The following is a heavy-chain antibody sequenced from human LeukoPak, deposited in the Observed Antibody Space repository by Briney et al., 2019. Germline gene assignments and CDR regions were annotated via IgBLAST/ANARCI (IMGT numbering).Heavy chain of an antibody. CDR1: GFTFSSYW. Sequence: GGSLRLSCAVSGFTFSSYWMSWVRQAPGKGLEWVANIKQNGSEKYYVDSVKGRFTISRDNAKNSLYLQMNSLRPEDTAVYYCARDYGDSYWGQGTLVTVSS. CDR3: ARDYGDSY. CDR2: IKQNGSEK. J-gene: IGHJ4*02. D-gene: IGHD7-27*01. V-gene: IGHV3-7*01.